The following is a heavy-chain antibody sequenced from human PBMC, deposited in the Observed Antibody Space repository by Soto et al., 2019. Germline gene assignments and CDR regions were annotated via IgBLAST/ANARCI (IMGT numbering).Heavy chain of an antibody. D-gene: IGHD3-10*02. CDR1: GFTFSSYG. V-gene: IGHV3-33*01. CDR2: IWYDGSNK. J-gene: IGHJ6*02. Sequence: PGGSLRLSCAASGFTFSSYGMHWVGQAPGKGLEWVAVIWYDGSNKYYADSVKGRFTISRDNSKNTLYLQMNNLRAEDTAVYYCARDYYVSYYYGMDVWGQGTTVTVSS. CDR3: ARDYYVSYYYGMDV.